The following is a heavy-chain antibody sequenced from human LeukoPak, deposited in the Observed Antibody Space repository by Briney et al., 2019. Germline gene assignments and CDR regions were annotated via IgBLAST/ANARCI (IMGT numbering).Heavy chain of an antibody. CDR1: GFTFSSYA. V-gene: IGHV3-30*04. Sequence: PGGSLRLSCAASGFTFSSYAMHWVRQAPGKGLEWVAVISYDGSNKYYADSVKGRFTISRDNSKNTLYLQMNSLRAVDTAVYYCARDRQQLGIFDYRGQGTLVTVSS. CDR2: ISYDGSNK. CDR3: ARDRQQLGIFDY. J-gene: IGHJ4*02. D-gene: IGHD6-13*01.